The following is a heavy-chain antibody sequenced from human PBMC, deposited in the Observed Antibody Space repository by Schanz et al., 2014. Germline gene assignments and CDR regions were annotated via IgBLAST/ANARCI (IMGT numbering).Heavy chain of an antibody. Sequence: LVESGGGVVQPGRSLRLSCAASGFTFSSYGMHWVRQVPGKGLEWVAVVCYGGSKKYYADSVKGRFTTSRDNSKNTMYLQMNSLRAEDTAVYYCVKDLQRELLRDDHYYGMDVWGQGTTVTVSS. CDR3: VKDLQRELLRDDHYYGMDV. J-gene: IGHJ6*02. V-gene: IGHV3-33*06. CDR1: GFTFSSYG. D-gene: IGHD1-26*01. CDR2: VCYGGSKK.